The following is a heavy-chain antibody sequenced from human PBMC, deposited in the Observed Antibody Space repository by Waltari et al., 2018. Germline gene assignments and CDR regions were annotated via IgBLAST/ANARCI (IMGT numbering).Heavy chain of an antibody. V-gene: IGHV4-59*01. CDR1: GGSISSYY. D-gene: IGHD3-3*01. J-gene: IGHJ4*02. CDR2: IYYSGST. Sequence: QVQLQESGPGLVKPSETLSLTCTVSGGSISSYYWSWIRQPPAQGLEWIGYIYYSGSTNYNPSLKSRVTISVDTSKNQFSLKLSSVTAADTAVYYCARVGALYDFWSGYPSYYFDYWGQGTLVTVSS. CDR3: ARVGALYDFWSGYPSYYFDY.